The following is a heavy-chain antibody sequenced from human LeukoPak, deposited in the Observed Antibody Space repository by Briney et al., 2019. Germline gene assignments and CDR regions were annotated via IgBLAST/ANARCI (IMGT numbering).Heavy chain of an antibody. CDR3: ARGSITVVPAFDI. CDR2: MYYTGST. Sequence: PSETLSLTCTVSGGSITSSTYYWGWVRQPPGKGLEWIGHMYYTGSTYHNPSLKSRVTTSVDTSKKQFSLKLTSVTAADTAVYYCARGSITVVPAFDIWGQGTMVTVSS. CDR1: GGSITSSTYY. V-gene: IGHV4-39*01. D-gene: IGHD3-3*01. J-gene: IGHJ3*02.